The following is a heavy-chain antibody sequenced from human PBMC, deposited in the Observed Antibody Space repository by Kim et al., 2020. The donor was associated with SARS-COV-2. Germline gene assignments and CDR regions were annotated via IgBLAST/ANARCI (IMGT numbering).Heavy chain of an antibody. CDR2: IRSKTKNYAT. CDR1: GFTFSGST. V-gene: IGHV3-73*01. D-gene: IGHD3-3*01. Sequence: GGSLRLSCAASGFTFSGSTIHWVRQASGKGLEWVGRIRSKTKNYATAYVASVKGRFTISRDDSKTMAYLQMDSLKTEDTAFYYCTGFGILGGWFDPWGQGTLVTVS. J-gene: IGHJ5*02. CDR3: TGFGILGGWFDP.